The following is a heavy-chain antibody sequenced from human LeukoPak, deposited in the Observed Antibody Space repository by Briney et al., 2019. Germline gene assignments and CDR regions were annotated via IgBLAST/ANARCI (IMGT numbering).Heavy chain of an antibody. V-gene: IGHV4-34*01. CDR1: GGSVSGYY. CDR2: ISHSGSS. CDR3: ARSANAFDI. Sequence: SETLSLTCAVSGGSVSGYYWSWIRQPPGKGLEWIGKISHSGSSNYKPSPKSRVTISVDTSTNQFSLRLYSVTAADTAVYYCARSANAFDIWGQGTMVTVSS. J-gene: IGHJ3*02.